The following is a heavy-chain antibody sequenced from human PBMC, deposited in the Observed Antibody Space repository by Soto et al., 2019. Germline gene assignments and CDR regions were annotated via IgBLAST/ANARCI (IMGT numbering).Heavy chain of an antibody. Sequence: EVQLVESGGDLVQPGGSLRLSCAASGFTFSSYWMHWVRQAPGKGLVWVSRINPDGSRTSYADSVKGRFTISRDNDKNTLYLQMNSQGAKDTAVYYCARVAVTTYYFDYWGQGTLVTVSS. J-gene: IGHJ4*02. CDR2: INPDGSRT. V-gene: IGHV3-74*01. CDR1: GFTFSSYW. CDR3: ARVAVTTYYFDY. D-gene: IGHD4-17*01.